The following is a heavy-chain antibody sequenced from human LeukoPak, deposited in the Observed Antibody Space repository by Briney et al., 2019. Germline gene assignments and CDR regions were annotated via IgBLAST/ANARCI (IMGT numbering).Heavy chain of an antibody. J-gene: IGHJ4*02. CDR1: GGSISSSSYY. CDR2: IYYSGST. CDR3: ARAGERGYSGGFDH. D-gene: IGHD5-18*01. V-gene: IGHV4-39*01. Sequence: SETLSLTCTVSGGSISSSSYYWGWIRQPPGKGLEWIGSIYYSGSTYYNPSLKSRVTISVDTSKNQFSLKLSSVTAADTAVYYCARAGERGYSGGFDHWGQGTLVTVSS.